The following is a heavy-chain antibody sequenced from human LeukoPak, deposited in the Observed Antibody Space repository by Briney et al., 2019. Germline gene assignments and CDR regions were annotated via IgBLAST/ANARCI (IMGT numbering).Heavy chain of an antibody. CDR1: GFTFSSYW. Sequence: PGGSLRLSCAASGFTFSSYWVHWVRQAPWKGLVWVSLINSDGSSTSYADSVKGRFTISRDNAKNTLYLQMNSLRAEDTAVYYCAKGSNRDFWSGTDYMDVWGKGTTVTVSS. J-gene: IGHJ6*03. D-gene: IGHD3-3*01. CDR3: AKGSNRDFWSGTDYMDV. V-gene: IGHV3-74*01. CDR2: INSDGSST.